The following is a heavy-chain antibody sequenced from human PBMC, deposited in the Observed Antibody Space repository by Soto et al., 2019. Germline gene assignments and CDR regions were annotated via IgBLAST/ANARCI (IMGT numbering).Heavy chain of an antibody. V-gene: IGHV3-64*01. Sequence: EVQLVESGGGLVQPGGSLRLSCAASGFTFSSYAMHWVRQAPGKGLEYVSAISSNGGSTYYAKSVKGRFTISRGNSKNTLYLQMGSLRAEDMAVYYCARQGSAVSSYYFDYWGQGTLVTVSS. D-gene: IGHD1-26*01. CDR3: ARQGSAVSSYYFDY. CDR2: ISSNGGST. J-gene: IGHJ4*02. CDR1: GFTFSSYA.